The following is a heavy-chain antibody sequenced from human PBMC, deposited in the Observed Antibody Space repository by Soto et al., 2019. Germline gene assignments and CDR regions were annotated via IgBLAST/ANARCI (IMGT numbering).Heavy chain of an antibody. J-gene: IGHJ4*02. CDR2: ISGSGGST. D-gene: IGHD6-13*01. CDR3: AKDQGSSWYEIDY. CDR1: GFTFSNYA. Sequence: EVQLLESGGGLVQPGGSLRLSCAASGFTFSNYAVTWVRQAPGKGLGWVSTISGSGGSTYYADSVEGRFTISRDNSKTTLYLKMNSLRAEDTAVYYCAKDQGSSWYEIDYWGQGTLVTVSS. V-gene: IGHV3-23*01.